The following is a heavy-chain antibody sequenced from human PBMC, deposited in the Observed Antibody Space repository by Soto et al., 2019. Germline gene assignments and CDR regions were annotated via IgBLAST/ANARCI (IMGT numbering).Heavy chain of an antibody. D-gene: IGHD5-12*01. Sequence: LSLTCTVSGGSISSYYWSWIRQPPGKGLEWIGYIYYSGSTNYNPSLKSRVTISVDTSKNQFSLKLSSVTAADTAVYYCARVATIWGAWYFDLWGRGTLVTVS. J-gene: IGHJ2*01. CDR1: GGSISSYY. CDR3: ARVATIWGAWYFDL. V-gene: IGHV4-59*01. CDR2: IYYSGST.